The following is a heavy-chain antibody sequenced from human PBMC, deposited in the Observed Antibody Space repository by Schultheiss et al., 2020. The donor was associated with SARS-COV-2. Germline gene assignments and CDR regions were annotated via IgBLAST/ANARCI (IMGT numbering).Heavy chain of an antibody. CDR1: GFTVSDNY. V-gene: IGHV3-66*02. CDR2: IYSGGAT. D-gene: IGHD4-11*01. J-gene: IGHJ4*02. CDR3: ARTATRSGSTTYFFDY. Sequence: GSLRLSCAASGFTVSDNYMGWVRQAPGKGLQWVSVIYSGGATYYEDSVKGRFTISRDNSKNSLYLQMGSLRREDTGVYFCARTATRSGSTTYFFDYWGQGILVTVSS.